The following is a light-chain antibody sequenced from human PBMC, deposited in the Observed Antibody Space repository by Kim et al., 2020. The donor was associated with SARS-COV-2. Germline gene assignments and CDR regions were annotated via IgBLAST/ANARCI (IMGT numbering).Light chain of an antibody. V-gene: IGLV1-47*01. Sequence: PGQRVTISCFGSRSNIGTNYVYWYQQLPGTAPKLLIYRDNERPSGVPDRFSGSKSGTSVSLAISGLRSEDEADYYCATWDDSLSVVFGGGTQLTVL. CDR1: RSNIGTNY. J-gene: IGLJ2*01. CDR2: RDN. CDR3: ATWDDSLSVV.